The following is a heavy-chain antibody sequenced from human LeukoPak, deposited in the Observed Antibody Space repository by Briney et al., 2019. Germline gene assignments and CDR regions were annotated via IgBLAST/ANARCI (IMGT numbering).Heavy chain of an antibody. V-gene: IGHV3-48*03. D-gene: IGHD2-2*01. CDR2: ISSSGSTI. CDR1: GITFSSYE. CDR3: ARAGYCSSTSCPSHYYYGMDV. Sequence: PGGSLRLSCAASGITFSSYEMDWVRQAPGKGLEWVSYISSSGSTIYYADSVKGRFTISRDNAKNSLYLQMNSLRAEDTAVYYCARAGYCSSTSCPSHYYYGMDVWGKGTTVTVSS. J-gene: IGHJ6*04.